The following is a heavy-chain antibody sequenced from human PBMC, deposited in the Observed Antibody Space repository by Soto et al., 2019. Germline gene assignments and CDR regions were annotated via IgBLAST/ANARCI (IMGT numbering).Heavy chain of an antibody. V-gene: IGHV3-33*08. CDR1: GFTFSSYG. D-gene: IGHD6-19*01. Sequence: GGSLRLSCVASGFTFSSYGMHWVRQAPGKGLEWLAVIWYDGSIKYYADSVKGRFTISRDDSKNTLYLQMDSLRVEDSAIYYCPRAFSPGVAGRLFDFWGLEPRSPSPQ. J-gene: IGHJ4*01. CDR2: IWYDGSIK. CDR3: PRAFSPGVAGRLFDF.